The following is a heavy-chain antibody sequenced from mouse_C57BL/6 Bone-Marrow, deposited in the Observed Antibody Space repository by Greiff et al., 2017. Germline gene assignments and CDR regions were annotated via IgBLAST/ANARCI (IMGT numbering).Heavy chain of an antibody. CDR3: ARQDYDYDGIYYAMDY. D-gene: IGHD2-4*01. CDR1: GFTFSSYG. CDR2: ISSGGSYT. J-gene: IGHJ4*01. Sequence: EVQLVESGGDLVKPGGSLKLSCAASGFTFSSYGMSWVRQTPDKRLEWVAPISSGGSYTYYPDSVKGRFPISRDNAKNTLYLQMSSLKSEDTAMYYCARQDYDYDGIYYAMDYWGQGTSVTVSS. V-gene: IGHV5-6*01.